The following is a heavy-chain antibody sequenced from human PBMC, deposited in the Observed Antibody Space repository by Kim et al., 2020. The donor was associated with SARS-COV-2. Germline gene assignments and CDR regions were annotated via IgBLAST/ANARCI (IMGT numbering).Heavy chain of an antibody. CDR1: GFTFSSYD. D-gene: IGHD3-10*01. CDR2: IGTAGDT. Sequence: GGSLRLSCAASGFTFSSYDMHWVRQATGKGLEWVSAIGTAGDTYYPGSVKGRFTISRENAKNSLYLQMNSLRAGDTAVYYCARGRTFYDYYGSGVLDPWGQGTLVTVSS. J-gene: IGHJ5*02. CDR3: ARGRTFYDYYGSGVLDP. V-gene: IGHV3-13*01.